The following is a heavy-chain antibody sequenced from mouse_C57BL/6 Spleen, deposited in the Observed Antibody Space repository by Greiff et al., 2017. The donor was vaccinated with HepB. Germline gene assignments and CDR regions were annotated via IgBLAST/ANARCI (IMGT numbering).Heavy chain of an antibody. CDR3: ARGAAPYAMDY. CDR2: ISSGSSTI. Sequence: EVHLVESGGGLVKPGGSLKLSCAASGFTFSDYGMHWVRQAPEKGLEWVAYISSGSSTIYYADTVKGRFTISRDNAKNTLFLQMTSLRSEDTAMYYCARGAAPYAMDYWGQGTSVTVSS. V-gene: IGHV5-17*01. D-gene: IGHD6-1*01. J-gene: IGHJ4*01. CDR1: GFTFSDYG.